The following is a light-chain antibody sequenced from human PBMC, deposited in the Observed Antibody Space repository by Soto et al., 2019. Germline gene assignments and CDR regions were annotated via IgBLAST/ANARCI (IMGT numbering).Light chain of an antibody. Sequence: QSVLTQPPSASASLGASVTLTCTLSSGYSNYKVDWYQQRPGKGPRFVMRVGTGGIAGSKGDGIPDRFSVLGSGLNRYLTIKNIQEEDESDYHCGADHGSGSNFLVVFGGGTKVTVL. CDR2: VGTGGIAG. CDR3: GADHGSGSNFLVV. V-gene: IGLV9-49*01. J-gene: IGLJ2*01. CDR1: SGYSNYK.